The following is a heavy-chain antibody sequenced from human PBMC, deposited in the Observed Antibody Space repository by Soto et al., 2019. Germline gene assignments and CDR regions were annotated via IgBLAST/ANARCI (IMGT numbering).Heavy chain of an antibody. D-gene: IGHD6-6*01. Sequence: SETLSLSCAVYGGSFSGYYWSWIRQPPGKGLEWIGEINHSGSTNYNPSLKSRVTISVDTSKNQFSLKLSSVTAADTAVYYCARAARGIAARLPNHHMDVWGKGTTVTVSS. CDR3: ARAARGIAARLPNHHMDV. CDR2: INHSGST. V-gene: IGHV4-34*01. CDR1: GGSFSGYY. J-gene: IGHJ6*03.